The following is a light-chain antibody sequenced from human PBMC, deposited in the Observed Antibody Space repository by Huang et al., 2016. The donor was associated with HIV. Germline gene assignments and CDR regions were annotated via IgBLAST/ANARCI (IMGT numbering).Light chain of an antibody. V-gene: IGKV1-27*01. Sequence: MTKSPPSLSASIGDRVTLTCRASRDISTFLAWYPQKPGKPPRLLIYAASILHSGVPSRFSGGGSGTNFTLTVSSLQPEDVANYYCQKYDSAPRTFGQGTKLEL. CDR3: QKYDSAPRT. J-gene: IGKJ1*01. CDR2: AAS. CDR1: RDISTF.